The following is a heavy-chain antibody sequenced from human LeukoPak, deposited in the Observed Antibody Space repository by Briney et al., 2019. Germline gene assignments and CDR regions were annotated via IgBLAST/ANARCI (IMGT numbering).Heavy chain of an antibody. CDR1: GGSISSYY. D-gene: IGHD6-19*01. CDR3: ARGVAGITDYFDY. CDR2: IYYSGST. V-gene: IGHV4-59*08. Sequence: SETLSLTCTVSGGSISSYYWSWIRQPPGKGLEWIGYIYYSGSTNYNPSLKSRVTISVDTSKNQFSLKLSSVTAADTAVYYCARGVAGITDYFDYWGQGTLVTVSS. J-gene: IGHJ4*02.